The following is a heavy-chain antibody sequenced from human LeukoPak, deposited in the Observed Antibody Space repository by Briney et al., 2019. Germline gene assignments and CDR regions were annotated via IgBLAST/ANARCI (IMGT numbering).Heavy chain of an antibody. V-gene: IGHV1-2*02. Sequence: ASVKVSCKASGYTFTGYYMHWVRQAPGQGLKWMGWINPNSGGTNYAQKFQGRVTMTRDTSISTAYMELSRLRSDDTAVYYCARDQVGVGATNYFDYWGQGTLVTVSS. CDR1: GYTFTGYY. D-gene: IGHD1-26*01. CDR3: ARDQVGVGATNYFDY. J-gene: IGHJ4*02. CDR2: INPNSGGT.